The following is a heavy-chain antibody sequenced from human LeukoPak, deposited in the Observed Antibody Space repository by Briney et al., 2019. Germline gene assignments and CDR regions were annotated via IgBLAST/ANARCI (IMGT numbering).Heavy chain of an antibody. D-gene: IGHD1-26*01. J-gene: IGHJ4*02. CDR3: ASGELPPPFDY. CDR2: IYYSGST. Sequence: KPSETLSLTCTVSGGSISSSSYYWGWGRQPPGKGVEWIGSIYYSGSTYYNPSLKSRVTISVGTSKNQFSLKLSSVTAADTAVYYCASGELPPPFDYWGQGTLVTVSS. V-gene: IGHV4-39*01. CDR1: GGSISSSSYY.